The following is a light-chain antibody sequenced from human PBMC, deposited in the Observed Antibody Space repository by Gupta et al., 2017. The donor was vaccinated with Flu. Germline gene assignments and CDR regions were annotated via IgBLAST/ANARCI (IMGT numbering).Light chain of an antibody. J-gene: IGKJ4*01. CDR2: GAS. CDR1: QSINSD. CDR3: QQYKNWPPIT. Sequence: EIVMTQSPATLSVSPGDRASLSCRASQSINSDLAWYQQKPGQAPRLLISGASTRATGVPARFSGSGYGIQXTLTISXRQSVDFAVYYCQQYKNWPPITFGXGTKVEIK. V-gene: IGKV3-15*01.